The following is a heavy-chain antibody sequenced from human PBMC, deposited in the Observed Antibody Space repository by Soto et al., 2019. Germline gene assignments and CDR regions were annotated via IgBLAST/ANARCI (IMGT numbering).Heavy chain of an antibody. CDR3: ARVGGITWFDP. D-gene: IGHD3-16*01. CDR1: GGSISSGGHY. V-gene: IGHV4-31*03. J-gene: IGHJ5*02. CDR2: IYYSGST. Sequence: QVQLQESGPGLVKPSQTLSLTCTVSGGSISSGGHYWSWIRQHPGKGMEWIGYIYYSGSTYYNPSPKGRVTISVDTAKNQFSLKLSSVTAADTAVYYCARVGGITWFDPWGQGTLVTVSS.